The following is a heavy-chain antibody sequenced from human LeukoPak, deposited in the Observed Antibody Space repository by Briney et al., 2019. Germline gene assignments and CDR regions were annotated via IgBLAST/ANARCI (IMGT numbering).Heavy chain of an antibody. CDR2: IIVGSGRT. J-gene: IGHJ4*02. Sequence: SVKVSCKTSGFPPFNSAVQWVRQARGQPPEWIGWIIVGSGRTNYAQKFQERVTITRDMSTTTAYMDLTSLTSEDTAVYYCVAGRVTVVTAVLEYWGQGTQVIVSS. D-gene: IGHD2-21*02. CDR3: VAGRVTVVTAVLEY. V-gene: IGHV1-58*01. CDR1: GFPPFNSA.